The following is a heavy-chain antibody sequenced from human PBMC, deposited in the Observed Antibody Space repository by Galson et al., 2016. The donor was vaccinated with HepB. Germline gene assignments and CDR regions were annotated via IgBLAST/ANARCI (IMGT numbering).Heavy chain of an antibody. CDR1: GFTGFTFSSYD. CDR3: AKDLSYNEHAFDI. D-gene: IGHD5-24*01. CDR2: ISGSGGST. V-gene: IGHV3-23*01. Sequence: SLRLSCAASGFTGFTFSSYDMNWVRQAPGKGLEWVSYISGSGGSTHYADSVKGRFTISRDNSKNPLFLQMNSLRAEDTAVFYCAKDLSYNEHAFDIWGQGTRVRVSS. J-gene: IGHJ3*02.